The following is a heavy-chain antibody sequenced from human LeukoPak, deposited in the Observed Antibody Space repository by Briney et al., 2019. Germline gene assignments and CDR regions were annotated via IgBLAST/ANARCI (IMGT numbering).Heavy chain of an antibody. CDR3: ARVKEYPVYYDILTGSYDAFDI. Sequence: ASVKVSCKASGYTFTGYYMHWVRQAPGQGLEWMGWINPNSGGTNYAQKFQGRVTMARDTSISTAYMELSRLRSDDTAVYYCARVKEYPVYYDILTGSYDAFDIWGQGTMVTVSS. CDR1: GYTFTGYY. D-gene: IGHD3-9*01. CDR2: INPNSGGT. J-gene: IGHJ3*02. V-gene: IGHV1-2*02.